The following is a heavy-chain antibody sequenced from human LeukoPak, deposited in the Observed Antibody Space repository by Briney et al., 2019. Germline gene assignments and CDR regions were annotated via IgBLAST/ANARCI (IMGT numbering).Heavy chain of an antibody. CDR2: INPNSGGT. CDR1: GYTFTGYY. CDR3: ARVQVGHYYDSSGYYYQPEYFQH. Sequence: GASVKVSCKASGYTFTGYYMHWVRQAPGQGLEWMGWINPNSGGTNYAQKFQGRVTMTRDTSISTAYMELSRLRSDDTAVYYCARVQVGHYYDSSGYYYQPEYFQHWGQGTLVTVSS. D-gene: IGHD3-22*01. J-gene: IGHJ1*01. V-gene: IGHV1-2*02.